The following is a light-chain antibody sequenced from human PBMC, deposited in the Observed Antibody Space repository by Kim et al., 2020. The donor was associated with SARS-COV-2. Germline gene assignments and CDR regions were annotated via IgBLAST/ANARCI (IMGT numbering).Light chain of an antibody. V-gene: IGKV1-17*03. CDR1: QDISKF. CDR3: LQDKSYPYT. Sequence: AAVGDRVTITCRASQDISKFLAWFQQKPGKVPKRLIYAASSLQSGVPSRFSGRGSGTEYSLTISSLQAEDFATYYCLQDKSYPYTLGQGTKLEI. CDR2: AAS. J-gene: IGKJ2*01.